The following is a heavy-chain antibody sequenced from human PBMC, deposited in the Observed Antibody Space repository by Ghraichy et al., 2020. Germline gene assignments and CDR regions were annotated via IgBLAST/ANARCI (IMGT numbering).Heavy chain of an antibody. CDR1: GGSFSDYY. J-gene: IGHJ4*02. CDR3: ARGNRVRILSYYFDY. V-gene: IGHV4-34*01. Sequence: SETLSLTCAVYGGSFSDYYWSWIRQPPGKGLEWIGEIYHSGSTNYNPSLKSRLTISVDTSKNQFSLKLSSVTAADTAVYYCARGNRVRILSYYFDYWGQGTLVTVSS. CDR2: IYHSGST. D-gene: IGHD2-15*01.